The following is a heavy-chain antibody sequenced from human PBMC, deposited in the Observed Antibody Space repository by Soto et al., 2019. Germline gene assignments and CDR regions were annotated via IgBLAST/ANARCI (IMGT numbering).Heavy chain of an antibody. D-gene: IGHD4-4*01. J-gene: IGHJ6*03. V-gene: IGHV3-15*01. Sequence: NPGGSLRLSCAASGFTFSNAWMSWVRQAPGKGLEWVGRIKSKTDGGTTDYAAPVKGRFTISRDDSKNTLYLQMNSLKTEDTAVYYCTTGPGAMTTDSREYCYYYMDVWGKGTTVTVSS. CDR1: GFTFSNAW. CDR2: IKSKTDGGTT. CDR3: TTGPGAMTTDSREYCYYYMDV.